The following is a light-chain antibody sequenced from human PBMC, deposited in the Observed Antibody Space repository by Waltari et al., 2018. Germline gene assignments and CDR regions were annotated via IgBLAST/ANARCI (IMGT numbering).Light chain of an antibody. J-gene: IGLJ1*01. Sequence: QSALTQPPSASGSLGQSVTISCTGTSSDVGGYNYVSWYQQHPGKAPELMIYEVAKRPSGGPDRVSGSKSGNTAALTVSGLQAEDEADYYCSSYAGSNIYVFGGGTKVTVL. V-gene: IGLV2-8*01. CDR3: SSYAGSNIYV. CDR1: SSDVGGYNY. CDR2: EVA.